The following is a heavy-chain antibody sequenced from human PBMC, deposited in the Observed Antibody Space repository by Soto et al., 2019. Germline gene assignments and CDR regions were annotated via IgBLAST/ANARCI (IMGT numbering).Heavy chain of an antibody. CDR1: GASFSGHH. V-gene: IGHV4-34*01. CDR3: ARGYASVGAD. Sequence: QVRLHQWGAGLLKASETLSLTCAVFGASFSGHHWSWIRQPPGKGLEWIGEIDRSGSTNYNPSLKGRVIISVDTSKNQLSLKLTSVTAADTAVYYCARGYASVGADWGQGTLVTVSS. J-gene: IGHJ4*02. CDR2: IDRSGST. D-gene: IGHD2-2*01.